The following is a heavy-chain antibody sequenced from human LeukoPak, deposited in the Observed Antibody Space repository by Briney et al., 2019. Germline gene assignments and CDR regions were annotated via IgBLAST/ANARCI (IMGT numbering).Heavy chain of an antibody. Sequence: PSETLSLTCSVSGGSISSSSYYWGWIRQPPGKGLEWIGSIYYSGSTYYNPSLKSRVTMSLDTSKNLFSLRLRSVTAADTAVYFCARGRVSSSTWYSTYYYYFYMDVWGKGTTVTVSS. V-gene: IGHV4-39*07. D-gene: IGHD1-1*01. CDR2: IYYSGST. CDR1: GGSISSSSYY. CDR3: ARGRVSSSTWYSTYYYYFYMDV. J-gene: IGHJ6*03.